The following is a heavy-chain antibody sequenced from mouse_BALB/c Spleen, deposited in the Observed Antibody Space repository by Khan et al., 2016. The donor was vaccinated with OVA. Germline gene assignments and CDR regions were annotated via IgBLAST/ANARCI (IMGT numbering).Heavy chain of an antibody. CDR1: GFNIEDYY. D-gene: IGHD2-1*01. CDR2: IDPENGDT. CDR3: ARRGYGNYWFAY. Sequence: VQLKQSGAELVRPGALVKLSCKASGFNIEDYYMNWVKQRPEQGLEWIGWIDPENGDTIYDPKFQGKASITADTSSNTAYLQLSSLTSEDTAVYYCARRGYGNYWFAYWGQATLVTVSA. V-gene: IGHV14-1*02. J-gene: IGHJ3*01.